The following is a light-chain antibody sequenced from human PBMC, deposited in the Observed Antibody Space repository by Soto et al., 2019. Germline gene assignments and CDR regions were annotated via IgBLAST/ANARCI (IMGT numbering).Light chain of an antibody. J-gene: IGKJ4*01. CDR3: QQYYILPLT. Sequence: IVMTQSLAILSVSPGERATLSCRASQSVSSHLAWYQQKPGQAPRLLIYDVSNRATDIPARFSGSGSGTDFTLTISSLQSEDFAVYYCQQYYILPLTFGGGTKVDIK. CDR2: DVS. V-gene: IGKV3D-15*01. CDR1: QSVSSH.